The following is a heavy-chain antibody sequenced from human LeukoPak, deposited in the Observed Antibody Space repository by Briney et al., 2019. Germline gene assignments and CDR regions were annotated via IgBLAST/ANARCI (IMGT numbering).Heavy chain of an antibody. Sequence: SETLSLTCTVSGGSISSYYWNWIRQPPGKGLEWIGDIYYSGSTNYNPSLKSRVTISVDTSKNQYSLKLSSVTAADTAVYYCARVWPYCSSTSCTPGGMDVWGKGTTVTVSS. CDR3: ARVWPYCSSTSCTPGGMDV. D-gene: IGHD2-2*01. J-gene: IGHJ6*04. CDR1: GGSISSYY. CDR2: IYYSGST. V-gene: IGHV4-59*01.